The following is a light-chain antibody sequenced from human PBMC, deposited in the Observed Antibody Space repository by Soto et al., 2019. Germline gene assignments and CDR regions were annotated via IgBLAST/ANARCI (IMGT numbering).Light chain of an antibody. CDR3: QQDNSYP. CDR1: QSISDW. CDR2: HAS. V-gene: IGKV1-5*02. Sequence: LTPSTNTLPASVGYRVSMLCRASQSISDWLAWYQQKPGTAPKVLINHASSLQSGVPSRFSGSGSGTEFTLTISSLQPDDFATYYCQQDNSYPFGQGAKVDIK. J-gene: IGKJ1*01.